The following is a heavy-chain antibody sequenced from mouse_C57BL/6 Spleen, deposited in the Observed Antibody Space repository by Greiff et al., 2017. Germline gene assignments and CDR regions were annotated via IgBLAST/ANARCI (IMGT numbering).Heavy chain of an antibody. J-gene: IGHJ2*01. D-gene: IGHD2-12*01. Sequence: VQLQQSGPGLVQPSQSLSITCTVSGFSLTSYGVHWVRQSPGKGLEWLGVIWRGGSTDYNAAFMSRLSITKDNSKSQVFFKMNSLPANDAATYYCARMGLTTGHFGDWGQGTTVTV. V-gene: IGHV2-5*01. CDR2: IWRGGST. CDR1: GFSLTSYG. CDR3: ARMGLTTGHFGD.